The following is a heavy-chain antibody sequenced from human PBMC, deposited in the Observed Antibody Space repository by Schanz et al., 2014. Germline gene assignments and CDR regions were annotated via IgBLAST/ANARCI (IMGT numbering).Heavy chain of an antibody. CDR1: GFIFSNFA. CDR3: AREVGGSFGQHY. D-gene: IGHD1-26*01. CDR2: IKQDESER. V-gene: IGHV3-7*01. Sequence: EVQLVESGGGLVQPGGSLRLSCAASGFIFSNFAMEWVRQAPGKGLEWVANIKQDESERSYVDSVKGRFTISRDNAKNSLYLHLNSLRAEDTAVYYCAREVGGSFGQHYWGQGALVTVSS. J-gene: IGHJ4*02.